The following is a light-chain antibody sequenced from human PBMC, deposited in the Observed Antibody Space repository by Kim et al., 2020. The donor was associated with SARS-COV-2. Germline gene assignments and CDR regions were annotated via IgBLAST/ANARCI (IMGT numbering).Light chain of an antibody. CDR3: ETSDSKTRV. Sequence: SAVKLTCTPSSRHSSNISAWQQQQPGKAPRYLLKVEGSGSYNKGSGIPDRFSGSSSGADRYLIISNLQSEDEADYYCETSDSKTRVFGGGTQLTVL. CDR1: SRHSSNI. J-gene: IGLJ3*02. CDR2: VEGSGSY. V-gene: IGLV4-60*03.